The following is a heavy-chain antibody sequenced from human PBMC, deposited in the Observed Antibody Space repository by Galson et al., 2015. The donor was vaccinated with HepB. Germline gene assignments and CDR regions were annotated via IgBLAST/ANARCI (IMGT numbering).Heavy chain of an antibody. CDR3: ARDFNWNYDY. CDR1: GFSFTTYN. J-gene: IGHJ4*02. CDR2: ISGDGKTT. Sequence: LRLSCAASGFSFTTYNMHWVRQGPVKGLEWLAIISGDGKTTFYADSVRGRFTISRDNSRNTLFLQMHSLRPEDTAVYYCARDFNWNYDYWGQGTLVTVSS. D-gene: IGHD1-1*01. V-gene: IGHV3-30*04.